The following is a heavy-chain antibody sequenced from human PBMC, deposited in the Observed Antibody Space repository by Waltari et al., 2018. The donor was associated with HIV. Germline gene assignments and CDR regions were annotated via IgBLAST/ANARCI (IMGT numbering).Heavy chain of an antibody. V-gene: IGHV3-53*05. CDR1: NFSVSSNY. D-gene: IGHD3-16*02. CDR3: TRGVRYLGP. J-gene: IGHJ5*02. Sequence: ELKLLDVGGSMIQPGGSLRLSCFVSNFSVSSNYFPWVRQSPTRGLEWVATIYPYGTTHYPNSVKDRFVISRDTSKNIVFLLMKYLLFDDSAKYFCTRGVRYLGPWGQGTQVTVSS. CDR2: IYPYGTT.